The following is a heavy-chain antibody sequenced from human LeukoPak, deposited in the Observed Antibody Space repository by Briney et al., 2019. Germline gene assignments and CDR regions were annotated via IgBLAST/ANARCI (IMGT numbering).Heavy chain of an antibody. CDR1: GYTFTSYD. CDR3: AVITMIVVAHKGDAFDI. J-gene: IGHJ3*02. Sequence: ASVKVSCKASGYTFTSYDINWVRQATGQGLEWMGWMNPNSGNTGYAQKFQGRVTMTRNTSISTAYMELSSLRSEDTAVYYCAVITMIVVAHKGDAFDIWGQGTMVTVSS. CDR2: MNPNSGNT. D-gene: IGHD3-22*01. V-gene: IGHV1-8*01.